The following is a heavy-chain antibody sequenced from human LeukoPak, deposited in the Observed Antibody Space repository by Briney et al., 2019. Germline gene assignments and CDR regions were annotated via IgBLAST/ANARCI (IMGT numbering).Heavy chain of an antibody. V-gene: IGHV4-59*01. Sequence: SETPSLTCTVSGGSISSYYWSWIRQPPGKGLEWIGYIYYSGSTNYNPSLKSRVTISVDTSKNQFSLKLSSVTAADTAVYYCARTHHDAFDIWGQGTMVTVSS. J-gene: IGHJ3*02. CDR2: IYYSGST. CDR1: GGSISSYY. CDR3: ARTHHDAFDI.